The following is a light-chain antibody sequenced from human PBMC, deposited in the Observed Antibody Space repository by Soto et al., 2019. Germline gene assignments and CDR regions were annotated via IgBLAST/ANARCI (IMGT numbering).Light chain of an antibody. CDR1: SSDVGGYNY. CDR2: DVS. J-gene: IGLJ1*01. Sequence: QSALTQPASVSGSPGQSITISCTGTSSDVGGYNYVSWYQQHPGKAPKLMIYDVSNRPSGVSNRFSGSKSGNTASLTISGLQAEDEADYYCSSYTSSSTLCVFGTETKLTVL. CDR3: SSYTSSSTLCV. V-gene: IGLV2-14*01.